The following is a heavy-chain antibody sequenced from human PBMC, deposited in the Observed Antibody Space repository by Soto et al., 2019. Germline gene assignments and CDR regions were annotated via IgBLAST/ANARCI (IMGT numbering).Heavy chain of an antibody. CDR3: AFRYYYDSSGYYHSAEYFQH. D-gene: IGHD3-22*01. CDR2: ISYDGSKK. J-gene: IGHJ1*01. V-gene: IGHV3-30*03. Sequence: GGSLRLSCAASGFTFSSYGMHWVRQAPGKGLEWVAVISYDGSKKYYADSVKGRFTSSRDNSKNTLYLQMNSLRAEDTAVYYCAFRYYYDSSGYYHSAEYFQHWGQGTLVTVSS. CDR1: GFTFSSYG.